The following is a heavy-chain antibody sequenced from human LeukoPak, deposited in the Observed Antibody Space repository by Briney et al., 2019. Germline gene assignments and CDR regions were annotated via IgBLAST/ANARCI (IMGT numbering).Heavy chain of an antibody. J-gene: IGHJ5*02. Sequence: GASVKVSCKASGYTFTSYDINWVRQAPGQGLEWMGWVSGYNGNTNYAQKFEGRVAMTTDTSSSTAYMELRSLRSDDTAIYYCARGDWFDPRGQGTLVTVSS. CDR1: GYTFTSYD. D-gene: IGHD2-21*01. CDR2: VSGYNGNT. CDR3: ARGDWFDP. V-gene: IGHV1-18*01.